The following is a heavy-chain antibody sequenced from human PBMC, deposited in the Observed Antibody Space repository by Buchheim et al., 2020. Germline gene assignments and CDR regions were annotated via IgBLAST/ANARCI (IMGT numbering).Heavy chain of an antibody. CDR1: GFTFSNFA. Sequence: EVQMLESGGGLVHPGGSLRLSCAASGFTFSNFAMGWVRQAPGKGLEWVSSISGTGRSTYYTDSVKGRFNISRDNSKNIVYLQMNTLGAEDTALYYCAKDGEDAYDYSRGYFDYWGQGTL. J-gene: IGHJ4*02. CDR3: AKDGEDAYDYSRGYFDY. D-gene: IGHD2-21*01. CDR2: ISGTGRST. V-gene: IGHV3-23*01.